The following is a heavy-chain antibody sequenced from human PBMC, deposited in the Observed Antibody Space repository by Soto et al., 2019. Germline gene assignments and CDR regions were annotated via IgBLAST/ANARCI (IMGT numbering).Heavy chain of an antibody. Sequence: GGSLRLSCAASGFTFSSYAMSWVRQAPGKGLEWVSAISGSGGSTYYADSVKGRFTISRDNSKNTLYLQMNSLRAEDTAVYYFSKAGYCTNGVCYDYYFDYWGQGTLVTVSS. CDR1: GFTFSSYA. CDR3: SKAGYCTNGVCYDYYFDY. D-gene: IGHD2-8*01. CDR2: ISGSGGST. V-gene: IGHV3-23*01. J-gene: IGHJ4*02.